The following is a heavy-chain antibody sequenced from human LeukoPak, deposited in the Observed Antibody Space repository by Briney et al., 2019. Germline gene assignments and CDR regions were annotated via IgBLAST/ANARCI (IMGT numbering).Heavy chain of an antibody. CDR2: IYTSGST. CDR1: GGSISSYY. D-gene: IGHD5-12*01. J-gene: IGHJ4*02. Sequence: SETLSLTCTVSGGSISSYYWSWIRQPAGKGLEWIGRIYTSGSTNYNPSLKSRVTMSVDTSKNQFSLKLSSVTAADAGVDYWGGGGGGWLRFELWGYFDYWGQGTLVTVSS. CDR3: GGGGGGWLRFELWGYFDY. V-gene: IGHV4-4*07.